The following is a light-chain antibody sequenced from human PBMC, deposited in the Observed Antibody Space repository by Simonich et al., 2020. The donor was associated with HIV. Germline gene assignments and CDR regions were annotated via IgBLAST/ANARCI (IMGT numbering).Light chain of an antibody. CDR2: LNSYGSH. J-gene: IGLJ3*02. V-gene: IGLV4-69*01. CDR3: QTWGTGIHV. Sequence: QLVLTQSPSASASLGASVTLTCTLSSGHSSYAIAWHQQQPEKGPRYLMKLNSYGSHSKGDGIPDRFSGSSSGAERYLTISSLQSEDEADYYCQTWGTGIHVFGGGTKLTVL. CDR1: SGHSSYA.